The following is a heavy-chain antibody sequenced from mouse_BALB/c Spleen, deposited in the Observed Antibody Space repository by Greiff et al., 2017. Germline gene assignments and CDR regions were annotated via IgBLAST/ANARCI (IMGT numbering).Heavy chain of an antibody. D-gene: IGHD4-1*01. V-gene: IGHV1-82*01. CDR3: ARSGGTGMYFDY. CDR2: IYPGDGDT. Sequence: QVQLQQSGPELVKPGASVKISCKASGYAFSSSWMNWVKQRPGQGLEWIGRIYPGDGDTNYNGKFKGKATLTADKSSSTAYMQLSSLTSVDSAVYFCARSGGTGMYFDYWGQGTTLTVSS. J-gene: IGHJ2*01. CDR1: GYAFSSSW.